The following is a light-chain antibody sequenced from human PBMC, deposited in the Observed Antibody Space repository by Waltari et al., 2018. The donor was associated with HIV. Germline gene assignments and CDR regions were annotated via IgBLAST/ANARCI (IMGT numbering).Light chain of an antibody. CDR2: DDD. CDR1: SGSIDSNY. V-gene: IGLV6-57*03. Sequence: KFMPTQPHSMSESPGKTVTISCTRTSGSIDSNYVQWFQQRPGRAPTTVIFDDDRRPSVFPARFSGSIDKSSNSASLTISGLRPEDEADYYCQSFETGTQVFGGGTKLTVL. CDR3: QSFETGTQV. J-gene: IGLJ3*02.